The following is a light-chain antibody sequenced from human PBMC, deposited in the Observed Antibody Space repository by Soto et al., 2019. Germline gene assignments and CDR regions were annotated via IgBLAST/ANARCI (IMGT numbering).Light chain of an antibody. CDR2: GAS. V-gene: IGKV3-20*01. Sequence: EVVMTQSPATLSVSPGERATLSCRASQSVTSSYIAWYQQRPGQTPSLLIYGASTRATGIPDRFSGSGSGTDFTLTISRLEHEDFAVYYCQQYGSSGTFGQGTKVDIK. J-gene: IGKJ1*01. CDR1: QSVTSSY. CDR3: QQYGSSGT.